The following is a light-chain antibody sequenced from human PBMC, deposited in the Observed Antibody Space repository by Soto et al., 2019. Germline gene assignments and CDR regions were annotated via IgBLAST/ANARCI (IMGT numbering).Light chain of an antibody. Sequence: DIVLTQSPVTLSLSPGERATLSCSASQSVTSTYLAWYQQKPGQSPRLILYGVSTRASDCPDRFSGGGSGRDFTLLIGRVEPDDSAVYYCHCHQFDSSRVYSFGQGTKLEI. CDR1: QSVTSTY. CDR3: HCHQFDSSRVYS. V-gene: IGKV3-20*01. CDR2: GVS. J-gene: IGKJ2*03.